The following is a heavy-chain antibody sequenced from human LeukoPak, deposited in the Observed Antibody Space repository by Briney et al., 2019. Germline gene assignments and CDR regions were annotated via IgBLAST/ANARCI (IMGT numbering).Heavy chain of an antibody. CDR2: ISWNSGSI. D-gene: IGHD3-16*01. V-gene: IGHV3-9*01. Sequence: GRSLRLSCAASGFTFDDYAMHWVRLAPRKGLEWVSGISWNSGSIGYADSVKGRFTISRDNAKNSLYLQMNSLTAEDTALYYCAKGGEVTRTYVVSCFDPWGQGTLVTVSS. CDR1: GFTFDDYA. J-gene: IGHJ5*02. CDR3: AKGGEVTRTYVVSCFDP.